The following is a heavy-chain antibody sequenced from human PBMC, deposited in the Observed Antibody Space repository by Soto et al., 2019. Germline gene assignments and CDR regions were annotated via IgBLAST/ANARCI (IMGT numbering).Heavy chain of an antibody. V-gene: IGHV3-23*01. Sequence: PGGSMRLSFASSGFTFRNYDLTWFRQFPGKELEWVSTISGSGVRTDYADSVKGRFTISRDNSENTLYLQMDSLRAEDTAVYYCSKGYCSAPSCYRGYCMDVWCPGTTVTVSS. D-gene: IGHD2-2*01. CDR2: ISGSGVRT. J-gene: IGHJ6*02. CDR1: GFTFRNYD. CDR3: SKGYCSAPSCYRGYCMDV.